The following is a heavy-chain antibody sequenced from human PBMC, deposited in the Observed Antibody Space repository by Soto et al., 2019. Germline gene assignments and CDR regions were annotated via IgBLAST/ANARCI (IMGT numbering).Heavy chain of an antibody. J-gene: IGHJ5*02. CDR3: ARDLRMVRGVKYNWFDP. CDR2: ISAYNGNT. V-gene: IGHV1-18*01. D-gene: IGHD3-10*01. CDR1: GYTFTSYG. Sequence: ASVKVSCKASGYTFTSYGISWVRQAPGQGLEWMGWISAYNGNTNYAQKLQGRVTMTTDTSTSTAYMELRSLRSDDTAVYYCARDLRMVRGVKYNWFDPWGQGTLVTVSS.